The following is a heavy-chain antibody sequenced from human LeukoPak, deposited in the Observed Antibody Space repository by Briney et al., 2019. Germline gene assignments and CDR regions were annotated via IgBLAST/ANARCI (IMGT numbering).Heavy chain of an antibody. J-gene: IGHJ4*02. V-gene: IGHV3-23*01. CDR3: ATNQTAEGHRFDY. CDR2: ISGSGSST. CDR1: GFTFSSFA. D-gene: IGHD1-14*01. Sequence: PGGSLRLSCAASGFTFSSFAMSGVRQAPGKGLDWVSAISGSGSSTSYADSVKGRFTISRDNSKNALYLQMNSLRAEDTAVYYCATNQTAEGHRFDYWGQGTLVTVSS.